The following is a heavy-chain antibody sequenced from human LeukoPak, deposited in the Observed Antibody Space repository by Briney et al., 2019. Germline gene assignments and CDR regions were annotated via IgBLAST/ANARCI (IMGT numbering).Heavy chain of an antibody. Sequence: SETLSLTCTVSGGSISSYYWSWIRQPPGKGLEWIGYIYYSGSTNYNPSLKSRVTISVATSKNQFSLKLSSVTAADTAVYYCARHSPTRLLRLWYFQYWGQGTLVTVSS. CDR1: GGSISSYY. J-gene: IGHJ1*01. CDR2: IYYSGST. CDR3: ARHSPTRLLRLWYFQY. V-gene: IGHV4-59*08. D-gene: IGHD4-17*01.